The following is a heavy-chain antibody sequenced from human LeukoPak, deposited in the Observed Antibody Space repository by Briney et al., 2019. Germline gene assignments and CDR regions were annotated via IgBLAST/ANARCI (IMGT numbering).Heavy chain of an antibody. Sequence: RPSLRFSCKASGYTCTSYYMYWVRHAPQQGLEWMGIINPSGGSTSYAQKFQGRVTMTRDTSTSTVYMELSSLRSEDTAVYYCARDSSDVVPVIVEPYYYYGMDVWGQGTTVTVSS. V-gene: IGHV1-46*01. CDR1: GYTCTSYY. CDR2: INPSGGST. CDR3: ARDSSDVVPVIVEPYYYYGMDV. J-gene: IGHJ6*02. D-gene: IGHD1-26*01.